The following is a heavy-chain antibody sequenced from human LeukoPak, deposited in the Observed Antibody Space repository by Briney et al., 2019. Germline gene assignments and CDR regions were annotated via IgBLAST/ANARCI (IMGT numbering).Heavy chain of an antibody. V-gene: IGHV4-61*01. Sequence: SETLSLTCTVSGGSVSSGSYYWSWIRQAPGKGLEWIGYIYYSGSTNYNPSLKSRVTISVDTSKNQFSLKLRSVTAADTAVYYCARYRGSWYLYYGMDVWGQGTTVTVSS. CDR2: IYYSGST. CDR1: GGSVSSGSYY. D-gene: IGHD6-13*01. CDR3: ARYRGSWYLYYGMDV. J-gene: IGHJ6*02.